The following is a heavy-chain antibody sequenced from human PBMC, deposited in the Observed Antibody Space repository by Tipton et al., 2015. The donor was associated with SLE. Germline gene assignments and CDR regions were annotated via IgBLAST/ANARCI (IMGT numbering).Heavy chain of an antibody. CDR2: IYYSGST. Sequence: TLSLTCTVSGDSIMNSDYYWGWIRQPPGKGLEWIGNIYYSGSTNYNPSLKSRVTISVDTSKNQFSLKLSSVTAADTAVYYCARDPHSSGYYDGWYFDLWGRGTLVTVSS. D-gene: IGHD3-22*01. J-gene: IGHJ2*01. CDR1: GDSIMNSDYY. V-gene: IGHV4-61*08. CDR3: ARDPHSSGYYDGWYFDL.